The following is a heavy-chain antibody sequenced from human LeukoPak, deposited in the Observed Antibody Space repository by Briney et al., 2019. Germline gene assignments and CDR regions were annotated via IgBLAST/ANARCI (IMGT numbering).Heavy chain of an antibody. D-gene: IGHD2-2*01. J-gene: IGHJ4*02. V-gene: IGHV3-48*03. Sequence: GGSLRLSCVASGFTFSSYELNWVRQAPGKGLEWVSHISSSGSTVYYADSVKGRFTISRDSAKNSLYLQMNSLRAEDTAVYYCARRYCSSTSCLLDYWGQGTLVTVSS. CDR3: ARRYCSSTSCLLDY. CDR1: GFTFSSYE. CDR2: ISSSGSTV.